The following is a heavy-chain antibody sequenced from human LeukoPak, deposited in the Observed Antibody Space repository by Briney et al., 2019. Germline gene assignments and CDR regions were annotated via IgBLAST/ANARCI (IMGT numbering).Heavy chain of an antibody. J-gene: IGHJ6*03. CDR2: IRYDGNNK. CDR1: EFTFSSYG. V-gene: IGHV3-30*02. Sequence: GGSLRLSCAASEFTFSSYGMHWVRQAPGKGLEWVAFIRYDGNNKYYADSVKGRFTISGDNSKNTLYLQMNSLRAEDTAVYYCAKEGYDILTGYDNNYYYYYMDVWGKGTTVTISS. CDR3: AKEGYDILTGYDNNYYYYYMDV. D-gene: IGHD3-9*01.